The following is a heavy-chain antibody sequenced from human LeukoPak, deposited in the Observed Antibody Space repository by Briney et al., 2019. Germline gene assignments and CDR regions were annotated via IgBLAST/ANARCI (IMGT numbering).Heavy chain of an antibody. CDR1: GGSISSYY. CDR3: ASMYSSSPGGWFDP. CDR2: IYYSGST. V-gene: IGHV4-59*01. D-gene: IGHD6-6*01. Sequence: PSETLSLTCTVSGGSISSYYWSWVRQPPGKGLEWIGYIYYSGSTNYNPSLKSRVTMSVDTSKNQFSLKLSSVTAADTAVYYCASMYSSSPGGWFDPWGQGTLVTVSS. J-gene: IGHJ5*02.